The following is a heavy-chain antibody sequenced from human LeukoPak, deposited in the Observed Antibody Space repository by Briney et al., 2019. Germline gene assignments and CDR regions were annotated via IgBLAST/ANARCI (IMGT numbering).Heavy chain of an antibody. V-gene: IGHV3-23*01. J-gene: IGHJ4*02. CDR1: GFTFSNYA. Sequence: GGSLRLSCAASGFTFSNYAMSWVRQAPGKGLEWVSVISGSAVSTYYADSVKGRFTISRDNSKNTLFLQMSSLRAEDAALYYCAKDLKGDFWSGYYTDPGYWGQGTLVTVSS. CDR3: AKDLKGDFWSGYYTDPGY. CDR2: ISGSAVST. D-gene: IGHD3-3*01.